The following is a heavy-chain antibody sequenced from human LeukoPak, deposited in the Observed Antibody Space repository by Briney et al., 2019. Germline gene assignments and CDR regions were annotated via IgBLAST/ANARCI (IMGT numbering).Heavy chain of an antibody. CDR2: ISYSGRT. CDR3: ARDVAYSGSSFDY. J-gene: IGHJ4*02. V-gene: IGHV4-39*02. D-gene: IGHD5-12*01. CDR1: DGSISSNSYY. Sequence: SETLSLTCTVSDGSISSNSYYWGWIRQPPGKGLEWIGSISYSGRTYYNPSLESRVTISVDASKNQFSLKLSSVTAADTAVYYCARDVAYSGSSFDYWGQGTLVTVSS.